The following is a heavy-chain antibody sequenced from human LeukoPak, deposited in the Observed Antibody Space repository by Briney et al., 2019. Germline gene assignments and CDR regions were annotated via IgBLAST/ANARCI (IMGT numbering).Heavy chain of an antibody. J-gene: IGHJ6*03. CDR3: ARVSGNYYYYMDV. Sequence: GGSLRLSCAASGFTFSSYAMHWVRQAPGRGLEYVSAISSNGGSTYYANSVKGRFTISRDNSKNTLYLQMGSLRAEDMAVYYCARVSGNYYYYMDVWGKGTTVTISS. D-gene: IGHD1-26*01. CDR2: ISSNGGST. V-gene: IGHV3-64*01. CDR1: GFTFSSYA.